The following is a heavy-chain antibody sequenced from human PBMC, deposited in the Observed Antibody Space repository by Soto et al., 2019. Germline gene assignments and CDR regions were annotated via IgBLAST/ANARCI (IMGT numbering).Heavy chain of an antibody. V-gene: IGHV3-49*04. CDR3: TGSYYRLRYYYGTDV. J-gene: IGHJ6*02. CDR2: IRSKAYGGTT. Sequence: PGGSLRLSCTASGFTFGDYAMSWVRQAPGKGLEWVGFIRSKAYGGTTEYAASVKGRFTISRDDSKSIAYLQMNSLKTEDTAVYYCTGSYYRLRYYYGTDVWGQGTTVTVSS. D-gene: IGHD1-26*01. CDR1: GFTFGDYA.